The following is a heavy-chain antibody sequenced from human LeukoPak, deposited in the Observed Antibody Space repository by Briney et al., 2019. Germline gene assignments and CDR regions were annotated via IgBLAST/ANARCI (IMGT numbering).Heavy chain of an antibody. CDR2: IYYSGST. CDR1: GGSISSYY. V-gene: IGHV4-59*01. CDR3: ARENYDILTGYYYWFDP. D-gene: IGHD3-9*01. Sequence: SETLSLTCPVSGGSISSYYWSWIRQPPGKGLEWIGYIYYSGSTNYNPSLKSRVTISVDTSKNQFSLKLSSVTAADTAVYYCARENYDILTGYYYWFDPWGQGTLVTVSS. J-gene: IGHJ5*02.